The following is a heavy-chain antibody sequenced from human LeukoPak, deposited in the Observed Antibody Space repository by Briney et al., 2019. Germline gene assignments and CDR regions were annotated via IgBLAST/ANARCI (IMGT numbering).Heavy chain of an antibody. V-gene: IGHV3-49*04. J-gene: IGHJ3*02. CDR1: GFTFGDYA. Sequence: PGGSLRLSCTASGFTFGDYAMSWVRQAPGKGLEWVGFIRSKAYGGTTEYAASVKGRFTISRDDSKSIAYLQMNSLKTEDTAVYYCTRLGSITIFGVVTLDAFDIWGQGTMVTVSS. CDR3: TRLGSITIFGVVTLDAFDI. CDR2: IRSKAYGGTT. D-gene: IGHD3-3*01.